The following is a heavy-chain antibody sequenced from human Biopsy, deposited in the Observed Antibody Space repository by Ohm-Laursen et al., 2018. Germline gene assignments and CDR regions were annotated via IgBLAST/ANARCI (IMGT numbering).Heavy chain of an antibody. J-gene: IGHJ6*02. D-gene: IGHD3-22*01. CDR2: ISARDGVV. V-gene: IGHV3-11*01. Sequence: SLRLSCAASGLIFSDYYMSWIRQAPGKGLECIAYISARDGVVYYADSVKGRFTISRDNTNNSLYLQMTSLRPEDTAVFYCARGKYKDFSTGLPRPYHYTLDFWGPGTTVTVSS. CDR1: GLIFSDYY. CDR3: ARGKYKDFSTGLPRPYHYTLDF.